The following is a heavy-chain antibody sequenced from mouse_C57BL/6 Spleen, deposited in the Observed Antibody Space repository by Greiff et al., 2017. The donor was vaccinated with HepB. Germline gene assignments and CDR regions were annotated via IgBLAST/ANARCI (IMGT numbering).Heavy chain of an antibody. CDR2: IYPGSGST. CDR1: GYTFTSYW. J-gene: IGHJ2*01. D-gene: IGHD1-1*01. CDR3: ARWYYYGSRSAYYFDY. V-gene: IGHV1-55*01. Sequence: QVQLQQPGAELVKPGASVKMSCKASGYTFTSYWITWVKQRPGQGLEWIGDIYPGSGSTNYNEKFKSKATLTVDTSSSTAYMQLSSLTSEDSAVYYCARWYYYGSRSAYYFDYWGQGTTLTVSS.